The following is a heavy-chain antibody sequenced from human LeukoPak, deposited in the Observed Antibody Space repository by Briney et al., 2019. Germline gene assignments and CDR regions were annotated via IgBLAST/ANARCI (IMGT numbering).Heavy chain of an antibody. V-gene: IGHV3-30*18. CDR1: GFTFSSYG. CDR2: ISYDGSNK. CDR3: AKPYCSGGSCYFGFYYFDY. D-gene: IGHD2-15*01. J-gene: IGHJ4*02. Sequence: PGGSLRLSCAASGFTFSSYGMHWVRQAPGKGLEWVAVISYDGSNKYYADSVKGRFTISRGNSKNTLYLQMNSLRAEDTAVYYCAKPYCSGGSCYFGFYYFDYWGQGTLVTVSS.